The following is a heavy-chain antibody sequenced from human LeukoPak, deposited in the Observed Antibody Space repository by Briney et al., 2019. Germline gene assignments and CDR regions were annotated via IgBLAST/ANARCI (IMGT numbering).Heavy chain of an antibody. Sequence: GGSLRLSCAASGFILSNYAMHWVRQPAGKGLEWVSALGTAGDTFYPGSVKGRFTISRDNVKKSLFLQMSSLRAEDTAIYYCARQSTPHGNFDYWGQGTLVTVSS. CDR2: LGTAGDT. V-gene: IGHV3-13*01. CDR1: GFILSNYA. D-gene: IGHD5-24*01. J-gene: IGHJ4*02. CDR3: ARQSTPHGNFDY.